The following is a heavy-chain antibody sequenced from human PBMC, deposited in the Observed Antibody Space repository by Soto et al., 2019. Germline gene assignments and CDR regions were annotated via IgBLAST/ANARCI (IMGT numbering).Heavy chain of an antibody. V-gene: IGHV4-59*01. Sequence: QVQLQESGPGLVKPSETLSLTCTVSGGSISSYYWSWIRQPPGKGLEWIGYVYYSGSTNYNPSLKSRVTISVDTSKNQCSLKLSSVTAADTAVYYCARDSPLYSTSWLFDYWGQGTLVTVSS. CDR2: VYYSGST. CDR1: GGSISSYY. J-gene: IGHJ4*02. D-gene: IGHD6-13*01. CDR3: ARDSPLYSTSWLFDY.